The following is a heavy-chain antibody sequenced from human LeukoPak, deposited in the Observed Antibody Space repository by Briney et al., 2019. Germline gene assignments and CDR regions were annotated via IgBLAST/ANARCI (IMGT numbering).Heavy chain of an antibody. J-gene: IGHJ4*02. D-gene: IGHD3-22*01. CDR2: INSDGSST. CDR1: GFTFSSYW. CDR3: ARITGYDSSGFPVDFDY. Sequence: PGGSLRLSCAASGFTFSSYWMHWVRQAPGKGLVWASRINSDGSSTGYADSVKGRFTISRDNAKNTLYLQMNSLRAEDTAVYYCARITGYDSSGFPVDFDYWGQGTLVTVSS. V-gene: IGHV3-74*01.